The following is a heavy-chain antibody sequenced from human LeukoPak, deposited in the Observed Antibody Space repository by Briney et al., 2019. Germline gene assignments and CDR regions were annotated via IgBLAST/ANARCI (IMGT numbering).Heavy chain of an antibody. D-gene: IGHD3-16*01. J-gene: IGHJ4*02. CDR2: IKQDGSER. CDR1: GFTFSGYY. CDR3: ARRGTWHSDY. Sequence: GGSLRLSCAASGFTFSGYYMSWVRQVPGKGLEWVATIKQDGSERYYVGSVRGRFTISRDNANNSLYLQMNSLRVEDTAAYYCARRGTWHSDYWGQGTLVTVSS. V-gene: IGHV3-7*01.